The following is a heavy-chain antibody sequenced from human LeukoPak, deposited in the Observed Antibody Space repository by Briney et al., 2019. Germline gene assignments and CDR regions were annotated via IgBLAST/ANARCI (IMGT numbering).Heavy chain of an antibody. V-gene: IGHV4-59*12. CDR2: IYYSGST. CDR1: GGSISSYS. J-gene: IGHJ6*03. CDR3: ARIAVAGTSYYYYYYMDV. Sequence: SETLSLTCTVSGGSISSYSWNWVRQPPSKGLGWVGYIYYSGSTNYNPSLKSRVTISVDTSKNQFSLKLSSVTAADTAVYYCARIAVAGTSYYYYYYMDVWGKGTTVTISS. D-gene: IGHD6-19*01.